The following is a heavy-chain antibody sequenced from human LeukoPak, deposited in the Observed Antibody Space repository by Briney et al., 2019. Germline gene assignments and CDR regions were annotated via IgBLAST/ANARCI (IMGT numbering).Heavy chain of an antibody. V-gene: IGHV3-30*04. D-gene: IGHD1-26*01. CDR3: AKDLSEKYTSDY. Sequence: GGSLRLSCAASGFTFSTHAMHWVRQAPGKGLEWGAFISYDGSKKTYTDSVKGRFTISRDNSQNTLYLQMNSLRVEDTAVYYCAKDLSEKYTSDYWGQGTLVTVSS. CDR1: GFTFSTHA. CDR2: ISYDGSKK. J-gene: IGHJ4*02.